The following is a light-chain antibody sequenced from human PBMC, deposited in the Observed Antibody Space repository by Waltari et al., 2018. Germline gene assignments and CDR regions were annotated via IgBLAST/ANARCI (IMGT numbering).Light chain of an antibody. CDR1: QSVLYNSDNKNY. CDR2: WAS. Sequence: DIVMTQSPDSLSVSLGERATINCKSRQSVLYNSDNKNYLAWYQQKPGQLPKLLIYWASTRESGVPDRFSGSGSGTDFTLTISSLQAEDVAVYYCQQYYGTPPTFGQGTKVEIK. CDR3: QQYYGTPPT. V-gene: IGKV4-1*01. J-gene: IGKJ1*01.